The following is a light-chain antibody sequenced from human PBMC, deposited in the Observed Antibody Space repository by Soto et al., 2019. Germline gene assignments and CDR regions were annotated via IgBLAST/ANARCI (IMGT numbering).Light chain of an antibody. Sequence: QSALTQPASVSGSPGQSITISCTGTSSDPATYNYVSWYQQQSGKAPKLIIHEVSNRPSGVSNRFSGSKSGNTASLTISGLQAEDEADYYCDSYTSSRAYVFGIGTKVTVL. CDR1: SSDPATYNY. CDR2: EVS. CDR3: DSYTSSRAYV. V-gene: IGLV2-14*01. J-gene: IGLJ1*01.